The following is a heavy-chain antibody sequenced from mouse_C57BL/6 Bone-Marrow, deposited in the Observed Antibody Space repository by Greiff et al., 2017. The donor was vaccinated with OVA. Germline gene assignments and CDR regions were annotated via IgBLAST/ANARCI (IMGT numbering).Heavy chain of an antibody. Sequence: QVQLQQPGAELVKPGASVKMSCKASGYTFTSYWITWVKQRPGQGLEWIGDIYPGSGSTNYNEKFKSKATLTVDTSSSTAYMQLSSLTSEDSAVYYCARHYYGSKDFDYWGQGITLTVSS. CDR1: GYTFTSYW. J-gene: IGHJ2*01. D-gene: IGHD1-1*01. V-gene: IGHV1-55*01. CDR2: IYPGSGST. CDR3: ARHYYGSKDFDY.